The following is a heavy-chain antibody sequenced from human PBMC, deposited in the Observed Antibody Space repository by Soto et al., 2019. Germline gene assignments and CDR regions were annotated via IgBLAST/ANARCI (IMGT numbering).Heavy chain of an antibody. D-gene: IGHD6-13*01. V-gene: IGHV1-2*04. CDR1: GYTFTGYY. CDR2: INPNSGGT. CDR3: AISYSSSWSRSAFDI. Sequence: ASVKVSCKASGYTFTGYYMHWVRQAPGQGLEWMGWINPNSGGTNYAQKFQGWVTMTRDTSISTAYMELSSLRSEDTAVYYCAISYSSSWSRSAFDIWGQGIMVTVSS. J-gene: IGHJ3*02.